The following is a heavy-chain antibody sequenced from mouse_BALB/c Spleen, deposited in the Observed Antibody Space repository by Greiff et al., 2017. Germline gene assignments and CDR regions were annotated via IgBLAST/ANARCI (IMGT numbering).Heavy chain of an antibody. J-gene: IGHJ3*01. V-gene: IGHV1-18*01. Sequence: VHVKQSGPELVKPGASMKISCKASGYSFTGYTMNWVKQSHGKNLEWIGLINPYNGGTSYNQKFKGKTTLTVDKSSSTAYMELLSLTSEDSAVYYCARLYDYDRAWFAYWGQGTLVTVSA. CDR1: GYSFTGYT. CDR3: ARLYDYDRAWFAY. D-gene: IGHD2-4*01. CDR2: INPYNGGT.